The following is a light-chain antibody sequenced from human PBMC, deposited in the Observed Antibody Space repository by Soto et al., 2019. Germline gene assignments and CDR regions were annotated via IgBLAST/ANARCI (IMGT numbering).Light chain of an antibody. J-gene: IGLJ3*02. CDR1: SSNMGAGFN. CDR3: QSFGM. Sequence: QAVVTQPPSVSGAPGQRVTISWTGSSSNMGAGFNVHWYQYIPGTAPRLLIYDNDNRPSGVPDRFSGSKSGTSASLAISGLQADDEADYYCQSFGMFGGGTKLTVL. V-gene: IGLV1-40*01. CDR2: DND.